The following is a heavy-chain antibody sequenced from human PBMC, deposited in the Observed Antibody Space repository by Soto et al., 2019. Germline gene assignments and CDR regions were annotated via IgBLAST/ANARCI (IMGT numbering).Heavy chain of an antibody. CDR3: ARGEEQQWPPRTGTHWYFVL. D-gene: IGHD6-19*01. Sequence: QVQLVQSGAEVKKPGASVKVSCKASGYTFTSYGISWVRQAPGQGLEWMGWISAYNGNTNYAQKLQGRVTMPTDTTTSTAYMELRRLRPDDTAVYYCARGEEQQWPPRTGTHWYFVLWGRGTLVTVSS. V-gene: IGHV1-18*01. J-gene: IGHJ2*01. CDR1: GYTFTSYG. CDR2: ISAYNGNT.